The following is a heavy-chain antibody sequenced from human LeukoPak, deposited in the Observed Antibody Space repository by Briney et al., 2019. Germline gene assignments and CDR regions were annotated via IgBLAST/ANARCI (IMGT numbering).Heavy chain of an antibody. CDR3: ARSHTYGSGLSLFDP. CDR2: IYYSGST. CDR1: GGSISSSSYY. V-gene: IGHV4-39*01. Sequence: SETLSLTCTVSGGSISSSSYYWGWIRQPPGKGLEWIGSIYYSGSTYYNPSLKSRVTISVDTSKNQFSLKLSSVTAADTAVYYCARSHTYGSGLSLFDPWGQGTLVTVSS. J-gene: IGHJ5*02. D-gene: IGHD3-10*01.